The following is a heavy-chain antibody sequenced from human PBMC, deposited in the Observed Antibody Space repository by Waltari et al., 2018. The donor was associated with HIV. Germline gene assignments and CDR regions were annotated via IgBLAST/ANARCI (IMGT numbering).Heavy chain of an antibody. D-gene: IGHD3-3*01. Sequence: EVTLVQSGGGLVQPGGSLRLSCTASGFTFRSYVMHWVRHLPGKGLEHVSAVGSGGLNTDYPQSLKGRFTISRDNSKNTLFLQIDNLRPDDTAIYYCGRGGRFLSSTECYSGMDVWGQGTTVAVSS. V-gene: IGHV3-64*01. J-gene: IGHJ6*02. CDR2: VGSGGLNT. CDR1: GFTFRSYV. CDR3: GRGGRFLSSTECYSGMDV.